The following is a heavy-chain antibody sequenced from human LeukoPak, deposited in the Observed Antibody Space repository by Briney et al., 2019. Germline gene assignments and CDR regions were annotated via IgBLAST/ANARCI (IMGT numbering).Heavy chain of an antibody. D-gene: IGHD4-17*01. Sequence: GGSLRLSCVVSGFTFTEYYMSWVRKAPGKGLEWISSTSSSATTIEYANSVRGRFTISRDNAKNSLFLQMNSLRAEDTAVYYCVRDRYGLFDYWGQGTLVTVAS. J-gene: IGHJ4*02. CDR3: VRDRYGLFDY. CDR2: TSSSATTI. V-gene: IGHV3-11*01. CDR1: GFTFTEYY.